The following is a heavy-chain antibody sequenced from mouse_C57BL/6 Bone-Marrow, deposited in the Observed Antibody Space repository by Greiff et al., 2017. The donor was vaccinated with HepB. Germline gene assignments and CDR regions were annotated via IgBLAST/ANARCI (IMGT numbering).Heavy chain of an antibody. D-gene: IGHD1-1*01. V-gene: IGHV1-7*01. CDR3: ARKSHYYGSSYGY. Sequence: VQLQESGAELAKPGASVKLSCKASGYTFTSYWMHWVKQRPGQGLEWIGYINPSSGYTKYNQKFKDKAKLTADKSSSTAYMQLSSLTYEDSAVYYCARKSHYYGSSYGYWGQGTTLTVSS. CDR2: INPSSGYT. CDR1: GYTFTSYW. J-gene: IGHJ2*01.